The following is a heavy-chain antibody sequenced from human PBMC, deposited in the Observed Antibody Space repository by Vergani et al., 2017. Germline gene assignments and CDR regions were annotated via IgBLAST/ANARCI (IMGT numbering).Heavy chain of an antibody. V-gene: IGHV4-61*02. J-gene: IGHJ5*02. CDR2: IYTSGST. Sequence: QVQLQESGPGLVKPSQTLSITGTVSGGSISSGSYYWSWIRQPAGKGLEWIGRIYTSGSTNYNPSLKNRVTISVDKSKNQFSLKLSSVTAADTAVYYCAGGGRYCSSTSCYTFWFDPWGQGTLVTVSS. D-gene: IGHD2-2*02. CDR1: GGSISSGSYY. CDR3: AGGGRYCSSTSCYTFWFDP.